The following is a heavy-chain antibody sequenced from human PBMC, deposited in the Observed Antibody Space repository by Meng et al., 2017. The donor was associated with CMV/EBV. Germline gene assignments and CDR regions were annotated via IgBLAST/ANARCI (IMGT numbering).Heavy chain of an antibody. CDR3: ARDPKGARAFDI. Sequence: ASVKVSCKASGYTFTSYGISWVRQAPGRGLEWMGWISAYNGNTNYAQKLQGRVTMTTDTSTSTAYMELRSLRSDDTAAYYCARDPKGARAFDIWGQGTMVTVSS. V-gene: IGHV1-18*01. J-gene: IGHJ3*02. CDR1: GYTFTSYG. D-gene: IGHD5-12*01. CDR2: ISAYNGNT.